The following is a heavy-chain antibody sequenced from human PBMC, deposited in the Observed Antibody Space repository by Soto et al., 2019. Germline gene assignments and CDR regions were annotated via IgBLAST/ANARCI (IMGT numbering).Heavy chain of an antibody. CDR1: GYTFTGYY. J-gene: IGHJ4*02. CDR2: INPNSGGT. D-gene: IGHD3-3*01. V-gene: IGHV1-2*04. CDR3: ARHAIRRQVLRFPVQRPDFDY. Sequence: GASVKVSCKASGYTFTGYYMHWVRQAPGQGLEWMGWINPNSGGTNYAQKFQGWVTMTRDTSISTAYMELSRLRSDDTAVYYCARHAIRRQVLRFPVQRPDFDYWGQGTLVTVSS.